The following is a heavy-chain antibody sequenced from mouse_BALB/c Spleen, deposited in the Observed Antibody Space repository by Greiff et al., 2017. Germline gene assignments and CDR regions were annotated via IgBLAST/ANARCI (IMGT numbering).Heavy chain of an antibody. CDR1: GYSITSDYA. Sequence: EVKLQESGPGLVKPSQSLSLTCTVTGYSITSDYAWNWIRQFPGNKLEWMGYISYSGSTSYNPSLTSRISITRDTSKNQFFLQLNSVTTEDTATYYCARKWLTGVFAYWGQGTLVTVSA. V-gene: IGHV3-2*02. D-gene: IGHD4-1*01. CDR3: ARKWLTGVFAY. CDR2: ISYSGST. J-gene: IGHJ3*01.